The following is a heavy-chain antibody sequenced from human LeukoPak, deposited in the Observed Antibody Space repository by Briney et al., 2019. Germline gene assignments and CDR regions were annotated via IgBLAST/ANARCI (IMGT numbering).Heavy chain of an antibody. V-gene: IGHV4-59*08. CDR3: ARQYCSGGSCYSGVILDY. CDR1: GGSISSYY. J-gene: IGHJ4*02. Sequence: ASETLSLTCTVSGGSISSYYWSWIRQPPGKGLEWIGYIYYSGSTNYNPSLKSRVTISVDTSKNQFSLKLSSVTAADTAVYYCARQYCSGGSCYSGVILDYWGQGTLVTVSS. CDR2: IYYSGST. D-gene: IGHD2-15*01.